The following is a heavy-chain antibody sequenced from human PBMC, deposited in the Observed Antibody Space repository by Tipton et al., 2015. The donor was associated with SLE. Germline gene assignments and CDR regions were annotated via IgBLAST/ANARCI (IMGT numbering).Heavy chain of an antibody. CDR3: AREEYSSGWTEVHWFDP. CDR1: GGSISSSSYY. Sequence: TLSLTCTVSGGSISSSSYYWSWIRQPPGKGLEWIGYIYYSGSTNYNPSLKSRVTISVDTSKNQFSLKLSSVTAADTAVYYCAREEYSSGWTEVHWFDPWGQGTLVTVSS. D-gene: IGHD6-19*01. J-gene: IGHJ5*02. V-gene: IGHV4-61*01. CDR2: IYYSGST.